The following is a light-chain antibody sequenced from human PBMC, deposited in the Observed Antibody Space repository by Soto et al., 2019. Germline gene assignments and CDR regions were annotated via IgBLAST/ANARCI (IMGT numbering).Light chain of an antibody. J-gene: IGKJ4*01. CDR2: DAS. Sequence: EIVLTQSPGILSLSPGERATLSCRPSQSVNSNYLAWYQQRPGQAPRLLIYDASNRATGIPARFSGSGSGTDFTLTISSLEPEDFAVYYCQQRSNWPLTFGGGTKVDIK. CDR3: QQRSNWPLT. CDR1: QSVNSNY. V-gene: IGKV3-11*01.